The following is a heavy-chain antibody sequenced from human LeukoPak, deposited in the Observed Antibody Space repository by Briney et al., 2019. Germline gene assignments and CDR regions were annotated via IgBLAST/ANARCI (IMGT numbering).Heavy chain of an antibody. CDR2: VFNSGIT. J-gene: IGHJ3*02. CDR1: GASIRSSY. V-gene: IGHV4-59*01. Sequence: SETLSLTCVVSGASIRSSYWSWIRQPPGKGLEWIGYVFNSGITNYNPSLKSQVTISIDTSENQFSLKLSSVTAADTAVYYCARDYYGSDHAFDIWGQGTMVTVSS. D-gene: IGHD3-10*01. CDR3: ARDYYGSDHAFDI.